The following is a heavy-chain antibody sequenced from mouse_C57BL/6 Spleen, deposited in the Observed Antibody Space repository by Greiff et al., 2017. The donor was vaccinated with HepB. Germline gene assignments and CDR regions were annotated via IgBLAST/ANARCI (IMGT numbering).Heavy chain of an antibody. J-gene: IGHJ2*01. CDR2: IWRGGST. CDR1: GFSLPSYG. CDR3: AKSVYYGSPYFDY. D-gene: IGHD1-1*01. V-gene: IGHV2-5*01. Sequence: VQLKESGPGLVQPSQSLSITCTVSGFSLPSYGVHWVRQSPGKGLEWLGVIWRGGSTDYNAAFMSRLSITKDNSKSQVFFKMNSLQADDTAIYYCAKSVYYGSPYFDYWGQGTTLTVSS.